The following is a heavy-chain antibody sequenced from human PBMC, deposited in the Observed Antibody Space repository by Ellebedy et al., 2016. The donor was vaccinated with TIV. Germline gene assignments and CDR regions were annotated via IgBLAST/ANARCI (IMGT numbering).Heavy chain of an antibody. CDR1: GGSVSSGGYY. J-gene: IGHJ5*02. CDR3: ARLDTGTYYGRLFWFDP. D-gene: IGHD1-26*01. Sequence: GSLRLSCTVSGGSVSSGGYYWSWIRQPPGKGLEWIASISYSGTTYYNPSLTSRLSISVETSKNHFSLNVTSVTATDTAVYYCARLDTGTYYGRLFWFDPWGRGSLVIVSS. CDR2: ISYSGTT. V-gene: IGHV4-39*02.